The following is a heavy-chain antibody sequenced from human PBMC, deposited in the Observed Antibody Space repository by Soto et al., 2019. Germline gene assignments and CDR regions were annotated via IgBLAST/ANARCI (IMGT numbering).Heavy chain of an antibody. Sequence: EVQLVESGGGLVQPGGSLRLSCAASGFTFSSYWMSWVRQAPVKGLEWVANIKQDGSEKYYVDSVKGRFTISRDNAKNSLYLQMNSLRAEDTAVYYCARRGLYYDFWSGYFTQNYYYYMDVWGKGTTVTVSS. V-gene: IGHV3-7*01. CDR1: GFTFSSYW. CDR2: IKQDGSEK. CDR3: ARRGLYYDFWSGYFTQNYYYYMDV. J-gene: IGHJ6*03. D-gene: IGHD3-3*01.